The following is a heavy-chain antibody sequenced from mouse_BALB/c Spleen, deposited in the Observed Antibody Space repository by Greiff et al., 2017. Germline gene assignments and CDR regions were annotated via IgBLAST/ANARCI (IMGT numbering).Heavy chain of an antibody. V-gene: IGHV5-17*02. CDR2: ISSGSSTI. CDR3: ARGYYYGSSEDFDY. D-gene: IGHD1-1*01. J-gene: IGHJ2*01. Sequence: DVQLVESGGGLVQPGGSRKLSCAASGFTFSSFGMHWVRQAPEKGLEWVAYISSGSSTIYYADTVKVRFTISRDNPKNTLFLQMTSLRSEDTAMYYCARGYYYGSSEDFDYWGQGTTLTVSS. CDR1: GFTFSSFG.